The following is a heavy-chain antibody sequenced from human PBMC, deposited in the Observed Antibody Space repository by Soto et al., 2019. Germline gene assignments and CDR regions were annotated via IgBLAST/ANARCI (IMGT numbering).Heavy chain of an antibody. D-gene: IGHD2-15*01. V-gene: IGHV1-69*17. CDR3: ARDTHSAGGWFDT. CDR1: GGTSRSLS. J-gene: IGHJ5*02. Sequence: QVQLVQSGAEVKKPGSSVKVSCKASGGTSRSLSITWVRQAPGQGLEWMGGITPLFGIPNYPQKFQGSLTITADKSTGTAYLELSSLRSEDTAVYYYARDTHSAGGWFDTWGRGTLVTVSS. CDR2: ITPLFGIP.